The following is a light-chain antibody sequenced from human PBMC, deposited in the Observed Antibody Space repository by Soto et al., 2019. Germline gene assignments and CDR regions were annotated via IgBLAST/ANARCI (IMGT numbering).Light chain of an antibody. Sequence: DIQMTQSPSSLSASVGDRVTITCRASQDISNYLAWFQQKPGKAPKSLIFAASYLENGVPSKFSGSGSGTDFTLTISSLQHEEFETYYSLKYSVSPIIFGQGTRLDIK. CDR2: AAS. CDR1: QDISNY. J-gene: IGKJ5*01. CDR3: LKYSVSPII. V-gene: IGKV1-16*02.